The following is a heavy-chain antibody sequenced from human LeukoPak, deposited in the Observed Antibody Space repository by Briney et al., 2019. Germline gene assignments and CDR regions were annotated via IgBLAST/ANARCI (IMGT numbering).Heavy chain of an antibody. CDR3: ARRITMVRGVIMLRAFDI. V-gene: IGHV3-30*04. CDR1: GFTFSSCA. Sequence: QSGGSLRLSCAASGFTFSSCAMHWVRQAPGKGLEWVAFIRYDGSNKYYADSVKGRFTISRDNSKNTLYLQMNSLRAEDTAVYYCARRITMVRGVIMLRAFDIWGQGTMVTVSS. J-gene: IGHJ3*02. D-gene: IGHD3-10*01. CDR2: IRYDGSNK.